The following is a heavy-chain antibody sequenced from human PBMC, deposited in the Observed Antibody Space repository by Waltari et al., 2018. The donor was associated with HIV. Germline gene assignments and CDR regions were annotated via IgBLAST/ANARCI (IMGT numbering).Heavy chain of an antibody. CDR3: ARAGDIAVAVDWYFDL. D-gene: IGHD6-19*01. J-gene: IGHJ2*01. V-gene: IGHV1-2*06. CDR2: INPNSGGT. Sequence: QVQLVQAGAEVKKPGASVKVSCTASGYTFTGYYMHWVRHAPGQGLEWIGRINPNSGGTNYAQKFQGRVTMTRDTSISTAYMELSRLRSDDTAVYYCARAGDIAVAVDWYFDLWGRGTLVTVSS. CDR1: GYTFTGYY.